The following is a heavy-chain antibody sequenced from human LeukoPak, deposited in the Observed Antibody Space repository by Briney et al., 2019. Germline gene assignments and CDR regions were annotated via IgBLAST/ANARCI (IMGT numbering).Heavy chain of an antibody. V-gene: IGHV4-59*12. D-gene: IGHD3-22*01. CDR1: GGSIRNYY. Sequence: SETLSLTCTVSGGSIRNYYWSWIRQPPGKGLEWIGYIYYSGRTNYNPSLQSRVTISADTSKNQFSLKLSSVTAADTAMYYCARLSYDGSGYFDSWGQGTLVTVSS. J-gene: IGHJ5*01. CDR3: ARLSYDGSGYFDS. CDR2: IYYSGRT.